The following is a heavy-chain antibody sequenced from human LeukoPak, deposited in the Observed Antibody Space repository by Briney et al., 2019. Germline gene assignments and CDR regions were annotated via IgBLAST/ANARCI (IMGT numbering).Heavy chain of an antibody. D-gene: IGHD4-23*01. Sequence: PGGSLRLSCAASGFTFDDYAMHWVRQAPGKGLEWVSGISGNSGSIGYADSVKGRFTISRDNAKNSLYLQMNGLRAKDTALCYCAKDTETTVVIGEIEFGGQGTLVTVSS. CDR3: AKDTETTVVIGEIEF. CDR2: ISGNSGSI. J-gene: IGHJ4*02. CDR1: GFTFDDYA. V-gene: IGHV3-9*01.